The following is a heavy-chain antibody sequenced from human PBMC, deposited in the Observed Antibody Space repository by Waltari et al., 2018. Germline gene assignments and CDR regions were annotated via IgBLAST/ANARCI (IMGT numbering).Heavy chain of an antibody. CDR3: ARDYDFWSGPTFYMDV. V-gene: IGHV4-38-2*02. CDR2: IYHSGST. CDR1: GYSISSGYY. Sequence: QVQLQESGPGLVKPSETLSLTCTVSGYSISSGYYWGWIRQPPGKGLEWIGGIYHSGSTYYNPSLKSRVTISVDTSKNQFSLKLSSVTAADTAVYYCARDYDFWSGPTFYMDVWGKGTTVTISS. D-gene: IGHD3-3*01. J-gene: IGHJ6*03.